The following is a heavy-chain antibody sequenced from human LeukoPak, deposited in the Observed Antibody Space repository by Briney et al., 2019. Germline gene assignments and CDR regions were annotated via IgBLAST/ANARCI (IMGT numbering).Heavy chain of an antibody. J-gene: IGHJ3*02. Sequence: SQTLSLTCTVSGGSISSGDYYWSWIRQPPGKGLEWIGYIYYSGSTYYNPSLKSRVTISVDTSKNQFSLKLSSVTAADTAVYYCALPASGEPDAFDIWGQGTMVTVSS. CDR2: IYYSGST. CDR3: ALPASGEPDAFDI. V-gene: IGHV4-30-4*01. CDR1: GGSISSGDYY. D-gene: IGHD3-10*01.